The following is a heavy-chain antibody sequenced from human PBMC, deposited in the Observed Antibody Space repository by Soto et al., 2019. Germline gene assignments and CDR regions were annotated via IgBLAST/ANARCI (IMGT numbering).Heavy chain of an antibody. Sequence: EVQLLESGGGLVQPGGSLRLSCAASGFTFSSYAMSWVRQAPGKGLEWVSGISGSGDSTYYADSVKGRFTISRDNSXTXXYLQMNSLRAEDTAVDYCAKGVPGIAVAGTGYFQHWGQGTLVTVSS. CDR1: GFTFSSYA. J-gene: IGHJ1*01. D-gene: IGHD6-19*01. V-gene: IGHV3-23*01. CDR2: ISGSGDST. CDR3: AKGVPGIAVAGTGYFQH.